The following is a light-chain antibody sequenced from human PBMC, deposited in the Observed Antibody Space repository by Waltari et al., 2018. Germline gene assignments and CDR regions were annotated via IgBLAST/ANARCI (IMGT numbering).Light chain of an antibody. Sequence: QSALTQPPSASGSPGQSVTISCTGTSSDVGIYDYVSWYQQRPGRAPRLIIYAVTGRPSGVPDRLSGSKSGNTASLTVFGLQTEDEGSYYCGSYAGSKILLCGGRTELTV. CDR3: GSYAGSKILL. V-gene: IGLV2-8*01. J-gene: IGLJ3*02. CDR2: AVT. CDR1: SSDVGIYDY.